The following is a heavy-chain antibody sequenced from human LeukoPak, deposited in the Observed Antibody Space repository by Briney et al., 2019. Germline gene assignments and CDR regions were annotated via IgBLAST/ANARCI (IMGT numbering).Heavy chain of an antibody. V-gene: IGHV3-7*01. D-gene: IGHD5-18*01. CDR1: GFSLSNHW. Sequence: PGGSLRLSCAASGFSLSNHWMTWVRQAPGKGLEWVANINDDGSEKYYADSVKGRFTISRDNAKNSLYLQMNSLRADDTADYYCASHGYSYGWDCWGQGTLVSVSS. J-gene: IGHJ4*02. CDR2: INDDGSEK. CDR3: ASHGYSYGWDC.